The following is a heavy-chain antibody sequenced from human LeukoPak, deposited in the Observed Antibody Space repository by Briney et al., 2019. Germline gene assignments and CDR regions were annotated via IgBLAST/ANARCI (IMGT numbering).Heavy chain of an antibody. CDR2: ISDNGGRT. V-gene: IGHV3-23*01. CDR3: AKDFGRNLGGPGY. D-gene: IGHD1-14*01. CDR1: GFTFSTYT. J-gene: IGHJ4*02. Sequence: GGSLRLSCAASGFTFSTYTMAWVRQAPGGGREWVSGISDNGGRTYYADSVKGRSAISRGDSKSTLYLQMNSLRGEDTAVYYCAKDFGRNLGGPGYWGRGTLSSSPQ.